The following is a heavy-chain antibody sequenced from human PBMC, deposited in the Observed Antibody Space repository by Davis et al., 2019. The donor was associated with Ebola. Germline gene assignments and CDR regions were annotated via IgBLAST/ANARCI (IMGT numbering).Heavy chain of an antibody. V-gene: IGHV1-8*01. Sequence: ASVKVSCKASGYTFTSYDINWVRQAAGQGLEWMGWMNPNSGNTGYAQKFQGRVTMTRNTSIGTAYMELSSLRSEDTAVYYCARAPTWSEINYYCLDYRGQGTLVIVSS. CDR2: MNPNSGNT. CDR1: GYTFTSYD. J-gene: IGHJ4*02. CDR3: ARAPTWSEINYYCLDY. D-gene: IGHD3-22*01.